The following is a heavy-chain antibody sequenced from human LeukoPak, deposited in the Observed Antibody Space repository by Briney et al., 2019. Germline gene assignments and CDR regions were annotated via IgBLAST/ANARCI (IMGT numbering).Heavy chain of an antibody. Sequence: QPGGSLRLSCAASGFTVSSNFMSWVRQAPGKGLDWVSLIYNDGTTYYADSVKGRFTISRDNSKNTLYLQMNSLRAEDTAVYYCAKTGYSYGRAGNDYWGQGTLVTVSS. D-gene: IGHD5-18*01. CDR1: GFTVSSNF. J-gene: IGHJ4*02. V-gene: IGHV3-53*01. CDR3: AKTGYSYGRAGNDY. CDR2: IYNDGTT.